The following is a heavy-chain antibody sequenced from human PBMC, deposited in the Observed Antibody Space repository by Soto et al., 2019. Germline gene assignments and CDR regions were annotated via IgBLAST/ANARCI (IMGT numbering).Heavy chain of an antibody. V-gene: IGHV1-3*01. J-gene: IGHJ4*02. CDR3: ARNWYSSGWPLDY. Sequence: ASVKVSCKASGYTFTSYAMHWVRQAPGQRLEWMGWINAGNGNTKYSQKFQGRVTNTRDTSASTAYMELSSLRSEDTAVYYCARNWYSSGWPLDYWGQGTLVTVSS. D-gene: IGHD6-19*01. CDR1: GYTFTSYA. CDR2: INAGNGNT.